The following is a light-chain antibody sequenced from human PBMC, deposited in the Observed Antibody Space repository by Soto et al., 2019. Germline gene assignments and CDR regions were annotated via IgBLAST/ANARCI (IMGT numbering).Light chain of an antibody. CDR3: QQRSNWPGT. CDR1: QSLSSNY. J-gene: IGKJ1*01. CDR2: DAS. Sequence: EIVLTQSPGTLSLSPGERAALSCRASQSLSSNYLAWYQQKPGQAPRLLIYDASNRATGIPARFSGSGSGTDFTLTISSLEPEDFAVYYCQQRSNWPGTFGQGTKVEIK. V-gene: IGKV3-11*01.